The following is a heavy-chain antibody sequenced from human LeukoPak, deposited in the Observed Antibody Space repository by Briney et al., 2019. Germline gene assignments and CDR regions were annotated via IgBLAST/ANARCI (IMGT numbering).Heavy chain of an antibody. CDR2: INPNSGGT. V-gene: IGHV1-2*02. CDR1: GYTFTGYY. CDR3: ARGRHIVVVVAATTPPSY. D-gene: IGHD2-15*01. J-gene: IGHJ4*02. Sequence: ASVKVSCKASGYTFTGYYMHWVRQAPGQGLEWVGWINPNSGGTNYAQKFQGRVTMTRDTSISTAYMELSRLRSDDTAVYYCARGRHIVVVVAATTPPSYWGQGTLVTVSS.